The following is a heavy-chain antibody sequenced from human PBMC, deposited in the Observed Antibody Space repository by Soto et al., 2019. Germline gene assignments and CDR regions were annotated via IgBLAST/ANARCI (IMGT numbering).Heavy chain of an antibody. CDR3: ARSMTTVTTPSSLDY. D-gene: IGHD4-17*01. V-gene: IGHV3-30-3*01. CDR2: ISYAGTNK. J-gene: IGHJ4*02. CDR1: GFIFSSYA. Sequence: QVQLVESGGGVVQPGRSLRLSCAASGFIFSSYAMHWVRQAPGRGLEWVAVISYAGTNKYYADSVKGRFTISRGSSTNTLYLQINSLRAEDTAVYYCARSMTTVTTPSSLDYWGQGTLVTVSS.